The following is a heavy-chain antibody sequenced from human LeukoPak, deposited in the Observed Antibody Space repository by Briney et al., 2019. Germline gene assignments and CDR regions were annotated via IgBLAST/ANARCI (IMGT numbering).Heavy chain of an antibody. Sequence: GGSLRLSCAASGFTFSSYWMSWVRQAPGKGLEWVSSISSSSSYIYYADSVKGRFTISRDNAKNSLYLQMNSLRAEDTAVYYCARDGHGAYDYWGQGTLVTVSS. CDR1: GFTFSSYW. J-gene: IGHJ4*02. D-gene: IGHD1-26*01. CDR3: ARDGHGAYDY. V-gene: IGHV3-21*01. CDR2: ISSSSSYI.